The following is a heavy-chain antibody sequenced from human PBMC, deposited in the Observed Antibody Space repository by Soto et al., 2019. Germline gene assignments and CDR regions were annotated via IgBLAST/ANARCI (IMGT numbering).Heavy chain of an antibody. V-gene: IGHV3-9*01. J-gene: IGHJ5*02. D-gene: IGHD1-1*01. Sequence: EVQLVESGGGLVQPGRSLRLSCVASGFTFDDHAMHWVRQAPGKGLEWVSGIGWNSGGIDYADSVKGRFSISRDNAKNSLSLHTKSLRTQETDFYDCAKLPFSEGNRNLDTWGKGPRVTVSS. CDR3: AKLPFSEGNRNLDT. CDR1: GFTFDDHA. CDR2: IGWNSGGI.